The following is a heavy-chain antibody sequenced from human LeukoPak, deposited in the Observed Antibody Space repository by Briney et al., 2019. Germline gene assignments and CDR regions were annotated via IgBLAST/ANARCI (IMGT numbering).Heavy chain of an antibody. CDR1: GFTFNSYG. CDR3: AKPLSAGSWYAPNDY. J-gene: IGHJ4*02. D-gene: IGHD6-13*01. CDR2: ISYDGSNK. V-gene: IGHV3-30*18. Sequence: GGSLRLSCAASGFTFNSYGMHWVRQVPGKGLEGVALISYDGSNKHYADSVKGRFTISRDNSKNTLYLQMNSLRAEDTAVYYCAKPLSAGSWYAPNDYWGQGTLVTVSS.